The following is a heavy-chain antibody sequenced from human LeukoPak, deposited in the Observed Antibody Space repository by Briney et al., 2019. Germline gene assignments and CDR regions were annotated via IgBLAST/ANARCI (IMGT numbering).Heavy chain of an antibody. V-gene: IGHV4-39*01. J-gene: IGHJ4*02. CDR3: ASQDCSSSRCYEDVFPPFDY. D-gene: IGHD2-2*01. CDR1: GGSISSSSYY. CDR2: ISYSVIT. Sequence: KPSETLSLTCTVSGGSISSSSYYWGWVRQPPGRGLGWIGSISYSVITVDHPSLKTRVTISVHTSKNLSALKLSSMTAADTAVYYCASQDCSSSRCYEDVFPPFDYWGQGTLVTVSS.